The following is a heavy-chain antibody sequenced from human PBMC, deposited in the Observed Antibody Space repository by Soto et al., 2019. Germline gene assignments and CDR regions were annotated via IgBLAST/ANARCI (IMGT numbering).Heavy chain of an antibody. J-gene: IGHJ5*02. CDR3: ARATIVLVPAAMVSHWFDP. CDR2: MYHSGST. Sequence: SETLSLTCAVSGGSISSGGYSWSWIRQPPGKGLEWIGYMYHSGSTYYNPSLKSRVTISIDRSKNQFSLKLSSVTAADTAVYYCARATIVLVPAAMVSHWFDPWGQGTLVTVSS. V-gene: IGHV4-30-2*01. D-gene: IGHD2-2*01. CDR1: GGSISSGGYS.